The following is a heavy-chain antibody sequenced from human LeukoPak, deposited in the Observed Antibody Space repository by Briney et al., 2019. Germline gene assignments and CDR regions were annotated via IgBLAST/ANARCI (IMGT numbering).Heavy chain of an antibody. CDR1: GFTVSSNY. D-gene: IGHD3-22*01. CDR3: ARGVDYYDSSGYYY. Sequence: GGSLRLSRAASGFTVSSNYMSWVRQAPGKGLEWVSVIYSGGSTYYADSVKGRFTISRDNSKNTLYLQMNSLRAEDTAVYYCARGVDYYDSSGYYYWGQGTLVTVSS. V-gene: IGHV3-66*01. CDR2: IYSGGST. J-gene: IGHJ4*02.